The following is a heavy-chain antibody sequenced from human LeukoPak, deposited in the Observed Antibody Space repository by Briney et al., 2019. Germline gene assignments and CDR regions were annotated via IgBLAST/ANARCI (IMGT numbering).Heavy chain of an antibody. Sequence: SETLSLTCTVSGVSITNSDYYWVWIRQPPGRGLEWIGSMYQSGSTYYSPPLESRVSVSLDTSKNQVSLQLRSVTAADTAVYFCAGHGVRDWYKGTYYSGMDVWGQGTTVTVSS. CDR1: GVSITNSDYY. D-gene: IGHD2-21*02. V-gene: IGHV4-39*01. CDR2: MYQSGST. J-gene: IGHJ6*02. CDR3: AGHGVRDWYKGTYYSGMDV.